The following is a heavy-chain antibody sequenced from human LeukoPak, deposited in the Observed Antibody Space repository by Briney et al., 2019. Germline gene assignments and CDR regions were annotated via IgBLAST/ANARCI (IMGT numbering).Heavy chain of an antibody. V-gene: IGHV2-5*01. CDR2: IYWNDDR. CDR3: AQYPDYGGDYDAFDI. Sequence: SGPTLVNPTQTLTLTCTFSGFSLGTSGMGVGWIRQPPGKALEWLAIIYWNDDRRFNPSLKSRLTIKKDTSKNQVVLTVTNMEPVDTATYYCAQYPDYGGDYDAFDIWGHGTMVTVSS. J-gene: IGHJ3*02. CDR1: GFSLGTSGMG. D-gene: IGHD4-23*01.